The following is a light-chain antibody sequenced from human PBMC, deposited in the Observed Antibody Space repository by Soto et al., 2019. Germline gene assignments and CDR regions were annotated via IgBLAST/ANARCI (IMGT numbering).Light chain of an antibody. J-gene: IGKJ4*01. Sequence: DIQMTKSPSSVSASVGARATVTCRASQGISSWLAWYQQKPGKAPNLLIYDASSLCSGVPSRFSGSGSGTDFTLTINSLQPEDFANYYCQQANSFPPTFGRGTKVEI. CDR1: QGISSW. CDR3: QQANSFPPT. CDR2: DAS. V-gene: IGKV1-12*01.